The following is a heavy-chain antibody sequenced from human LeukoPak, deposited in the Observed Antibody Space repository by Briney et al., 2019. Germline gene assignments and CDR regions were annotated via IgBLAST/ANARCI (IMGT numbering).Heavy chain of an antibody. Sequence: SETLSLTCTVSGGSISSSSYYWSWIRQPPGKGLEWIGFIYYSGSTNYNPSLKSRVTMSVDTSKNQFSLKLTSVTAADTAVYYCARHFNSNNWYNYHFDYWGQGTLVTVSS. CDR3: ARHFNSNNWYNYHFDY. CDR1: GGSISSSSYY. J-gene: IGHJ4*02. D-gene: IGHD6-13*01. V-gene: IGHV4-61*05. CDR2: IYYSGST.